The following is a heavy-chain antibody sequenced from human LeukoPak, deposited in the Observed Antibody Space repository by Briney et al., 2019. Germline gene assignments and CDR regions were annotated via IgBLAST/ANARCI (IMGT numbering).Heavy chain of an antibody. CDR2: ISSSSSYI. J-gene: IGHJ4*02. V-gene: IGHV3-21*01. Sequence: PGGSLRLSCAGSGFIFSHYEMNWVRQAPGKGLEWVSSISSSSSYIYYADSVKGRFTISRDNAKNSLYLQMNSLRAEDTAVYYCARDKERIAARSPLGYWGQGTLATVSS. CDR1: GFIFSHYE. CDR3: ARDKERIAARSPLGY. D-gene: IGHD6-6*01.